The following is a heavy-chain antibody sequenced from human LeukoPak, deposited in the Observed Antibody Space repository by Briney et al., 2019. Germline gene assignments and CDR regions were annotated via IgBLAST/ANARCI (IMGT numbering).Heavy chain of an antibody. CDR2: IRSKAYGGTT. Sequence: GGSLRLSCTASGLTFGDYAMSWVRQAPGKGLERVGFIRSKAYGGTTEYAASVKGRFTISRDDSKSIAYLQMNSLKTEDTAVYYCTRDRWLQAYYYYYYMDVWGKGTTVTISS. CDR3: TRDRWLQAYYYYYYMDV. CDR1: GLTFGDYA. D-gene: IGHD5-24*01. V-gene: IGHV3-49*04. J-gene: IGHJ6*03.